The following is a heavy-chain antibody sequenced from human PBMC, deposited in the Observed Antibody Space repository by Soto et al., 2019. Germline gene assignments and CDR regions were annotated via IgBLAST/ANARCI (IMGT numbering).Heavy chain of an antibody. CDR3: ARGIMITFGGVIVDY. D-gene: IGHD3-16*02. CDR2: IYYSGST. J-gene: IGHJ4*02. CDR1: GGSISSGDYY. Sequence: SETLSLTCTVSGGSISSGDYYWSWIRQPPGEGLEWIGYIYYSGSTYYNPSLKSRVTISVDTSKNQFSLKLSSVTAADTAVYYCARGIMITFGGVIVDYWGQGTLVTVSS. V-gene: IGHV4-30-4*01.